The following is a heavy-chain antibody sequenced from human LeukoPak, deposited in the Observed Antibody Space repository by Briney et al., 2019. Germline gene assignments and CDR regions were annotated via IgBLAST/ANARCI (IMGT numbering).Heavy chain of an antibody. CDR1: GHTFTELF. D-gene: IGHD2/OR15-2a*01. CDR2: FDPEDGET. V-gene: IGHV1-24*01. CDR3: TLQRISFLNYFDP. J-gene: IGHJ5*02. Sequence: GASVKVSCKVSGHTFTELFMHWVRQAPGKGLEWMGGFDPEDGETIYAQKFQGRVTMTKDTSTHTGYMELSSLRSDDTAVYYCTLQRISFLNYFDPWGQGTLVTVSS.